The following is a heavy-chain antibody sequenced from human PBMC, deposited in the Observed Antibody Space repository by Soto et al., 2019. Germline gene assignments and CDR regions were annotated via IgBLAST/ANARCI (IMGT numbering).Heavy chain of an antibody. CDR1: GFTFNSLS. CDR3: AREPYGDSQYFDY. V-gene: IGHV3-30*04. CDR2: ISHDGRVT. D-gene: IGHD2-21*02. J-gene: IGHJ4*02. Sequence: QVQLVESGGGMVQPGTSLRLSCAASGFTFNSLSLHWVRQCPDKGLEWVAVISHDGRVTFYADFVKGRFTVSRDNSKNTIYLQVNSLRAEDTAVYYCAREPYGDSQYFDYWGQGTLVTVSS.